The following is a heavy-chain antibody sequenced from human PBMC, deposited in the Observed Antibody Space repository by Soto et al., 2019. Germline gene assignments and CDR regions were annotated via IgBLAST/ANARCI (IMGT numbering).Heavy chain of an antibody. Sequence: EVQLLESGGGLVQPGGSLRLSCAASGFTFSSYAMSWVRQAPGKGLEWVSAISGSGGSTYYADSVKGRFTISRDNSKNTLYLQMNSLRAEDTAVYYCAKVGRSYGYYSYGMDVWGQGTTVTVSS. D-gene: IGHD1-26*01. V-gene: IGHV3-23*01. CDR2: ISGSGGST. CDR1: GFTFSSYA. J-gene: IGHJ6*02. CDR3: AKVGRSYGYYSYGMDV.